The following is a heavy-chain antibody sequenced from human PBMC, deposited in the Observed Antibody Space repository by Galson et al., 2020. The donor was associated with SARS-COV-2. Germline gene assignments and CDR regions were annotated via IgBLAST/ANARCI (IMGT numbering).Heavy chain of an antibody. CDR1: GYTLTELS. CDR2: FDPEDCET. V-gene: IGHV1-24*01. D-gene: IGHD3-9*01. Sequence: GASVKVSCKVSGYTLTELSMHWVRQAPGKGLEWMGGFDPEDCETIYAQKFQGRVTMTEDTSTDTAYMELSSLRSEDTAVYYCATTSPYYDILTGYPQANWFDPWGQGTLVTVSS. CDR3: ATTSPYYDILTGYPQANWFDP. J-gene: IGHJ5*02.